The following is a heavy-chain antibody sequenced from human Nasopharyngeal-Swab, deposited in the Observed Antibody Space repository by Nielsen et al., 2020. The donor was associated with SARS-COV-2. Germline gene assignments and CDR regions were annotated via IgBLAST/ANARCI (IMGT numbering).Heavy chain of an antibody. CDR1: GGTFSSYA. CDR3: ARDAVDSGSYQHYY. J-gene: IGHJ4*02. D-gene: IGHD1-26*01. Sequence: SVKVSCKASGGTFSSYAISWVRQAPGQGLEWMGGIIPIFGTASYAQKFQGRVTMTRDTSTSTVYMELSSLRSEDTAVYYCARDAVDSGSYQHYYWGQGTLVTVSS. CDR2: IIPIFGTA. V-gene: IGHV1-69*05.